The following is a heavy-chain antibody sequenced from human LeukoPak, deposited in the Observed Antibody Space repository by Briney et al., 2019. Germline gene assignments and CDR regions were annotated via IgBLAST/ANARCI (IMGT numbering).Heavy chain of an antibody. CDR2: ISSSSSTI. J-gene: IGHJ4*02. CDR1: GFTFSSYS. Sequence: GGSLRLSCAASGFTFSSYSMNWVRQAPGKGLEWVSYISSSSSTIYYADSVKGRFTISRDNAKNSLYLQMNSLRAEDTAVYYCASDGVAAAGYSYFDYWGQGTLVTVSS. V-gene: IGHV3-48*01. CDR3: ASDGVAAAGYSYFDY. D-gene: IGHD6-13*01.